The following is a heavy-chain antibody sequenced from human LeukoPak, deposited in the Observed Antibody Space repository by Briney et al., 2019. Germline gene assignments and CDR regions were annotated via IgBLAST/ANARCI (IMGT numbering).Heavy chain of an antibody. D-gene: IGHD3-10*01. CDR1: GGSFSGYY. J-gene: IGHJ5*02. CDR3: ARRGQRLGITMARGWFDP. V-gene: IGHV4-34*01. CDR2: INHSGST. Sequence: PSGTLSLTCAVYGGSFSGYYWSWIRQPPGKGLEWIGEINHSGSTNYNPSLKSRVTISVDTSKNQFSLKLSSVTAADTAVYYCARRGQRLGITMARGWFDPWGQGTLVTVSS.